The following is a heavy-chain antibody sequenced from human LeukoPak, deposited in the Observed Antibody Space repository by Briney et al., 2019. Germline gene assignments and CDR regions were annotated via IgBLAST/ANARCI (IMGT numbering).Heavy chain of an antibody. J-gene: IGHJ3*01. CDR2: ISGSGGST. CDR3: AKDLSHYYYGSGSFLN. D-gene: IGHD3-10*01. CDR1: GFTFSSYA. V-gene: IGHV3-23*01. Sequence: GRSLRLSCAASGFTFSSYAMSWVRQAPGKGLEWVPAISGSGGSTYYADSVKGRFTISRDNSKNTLYLQMNSLRTEDTAVYYCAKDLSHYYYGSGSFLNRGQGTMVTVSS.